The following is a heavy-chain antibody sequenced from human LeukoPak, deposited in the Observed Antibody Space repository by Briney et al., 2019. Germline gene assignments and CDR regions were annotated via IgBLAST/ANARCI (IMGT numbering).Heavy chain of an antibody. CDR3: AREGEMATIN. CDR1: GGSISSHY. D-gene: IGHD5-24*01. Sequence: PSETLSLTCTVSGGSISSHYWSWIRQPPGKGLEWIGYIYYTGSTNYNPSLKSRVTISVDTSKNQFSLKLSGVTAADATTYYCAREGEMATINWGQGTLVTVSS. CDR2: IYYTGST. J-gene: IGHJ4*02. V-gene: IGHV4-59*11.